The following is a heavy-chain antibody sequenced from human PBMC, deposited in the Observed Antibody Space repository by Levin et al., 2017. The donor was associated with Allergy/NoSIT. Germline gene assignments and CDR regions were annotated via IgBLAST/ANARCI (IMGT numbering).Heavy chain of an antibody. D-gene: IGHD2-2*01. CDR1: GGSISSSSYY. CDR3: ARHSCSSTSCYPSPRWFDP. V-gene: IGHV4-39*01. Sequence: ESLKISCTVSGGSISSSSYYWGWIRQPPGKGLEWIGSIYYSGSTYYNPSLKSRVTISVDTSKNQFSLKLSSVTAADTAVYYCARHSCSSTSCYPSPRWFDPWGQGTLVTVSS. CDR2: IYYSGST. J-gene: IGHJ5*02.